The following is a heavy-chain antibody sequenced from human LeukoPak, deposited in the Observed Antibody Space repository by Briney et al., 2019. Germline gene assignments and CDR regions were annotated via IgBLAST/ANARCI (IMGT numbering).Heavy chain of an antibody. V-gene: IGHV1-69*13. CDR1: GGTFSSYA. CDR3: ARGGDSYGSLHQFDY. Sequence: SVKVSCKASGGTFSSYAISWVRQAPGQGLEWMGGIIPIFGTANDAQKFQGRVTITADESTSTAYMELSSLRSEDTAVYYCARGGDSYGSLHQFDYWGQGTLVTVSS. CDR2: IIPIFGTA. D-gene: IGHD5-18*01. J-gene: IGHJ4*02.